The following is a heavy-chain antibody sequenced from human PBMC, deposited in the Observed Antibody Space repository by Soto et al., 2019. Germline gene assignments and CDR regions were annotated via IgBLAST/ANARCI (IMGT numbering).Heavy chain of an antibody. CDR3: ARGRVGATNWNWFDP. CDR1: GGSFSDYY. CDR2: INHSGST. V-gene: IGHV4-34*01. J-gene: IGHJ5*02. Sequence: KTSETLSLTCAVYGGSFSDYYWNWIRQPPGKGLEWIGEINHSGSTNYNPSLKSRVTISVDTSKNHFSLNLSSATAADTAVYSCARGRVGATNWNWFDPWGQGTLVTVSS. D-gene: IGHD1-26*01.